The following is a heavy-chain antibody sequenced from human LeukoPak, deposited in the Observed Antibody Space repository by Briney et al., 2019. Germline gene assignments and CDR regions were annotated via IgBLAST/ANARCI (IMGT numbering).Heavy chain of an antibody. V-gene: IGHV3-23*01. J-gene: IGHJ5*02. Sequence: GGSLTLSCAASGFTFSSYAMSWVRQAPGKGLEWVSAISGSGGSTYYADSVKGRFTISRDNSKNTLYLQMNSLRAEDTAVYYCAKDRTIYGDYISWGQGTLVTVSS. CDR1: GFTFSSYA. CDR2: ISGSGGST. CDR3: AKDRTIYGDYIS. D-gene: IGHD4-17*01.